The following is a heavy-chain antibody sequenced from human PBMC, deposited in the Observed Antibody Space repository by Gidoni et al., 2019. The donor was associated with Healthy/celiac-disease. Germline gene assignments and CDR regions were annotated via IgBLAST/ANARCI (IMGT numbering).Heavy chain of an antibody. V-gene: IGHV3-23*01. D-gene: IGHD5-18*01. Sequence: EVQLLESGGGLVQPGGSLRLSCAASGFTFSSYAMSWVRQAPGKVLEWVSAISGSGGSTYYADSVKGRFTISRDNSKNTLYLQMNSLRAEDTAVYYCAKDQGRGYSYGFDPDLDYWGQGTLVTASS. CDR3: AKDQGRGYSYGFDPDLDY. CDR1: GFTFSSYA. CDR2: ISGSGGST. J-gene: IGHJ4*02.